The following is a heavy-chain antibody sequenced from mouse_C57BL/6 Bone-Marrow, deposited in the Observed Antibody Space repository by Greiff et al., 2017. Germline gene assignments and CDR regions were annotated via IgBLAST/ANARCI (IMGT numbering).Heavy chain of an antibody. V-gene: IGHV14-4*01. CDR3: TTLVATDY. D-gene: IGHD1-1*01. Sequence: EVQLMESGAELVRPGASVKLSCTASGFNIKDDYMHWVKQRPEQGLEWIGWIDPENGDTEYASKFQGKATITADTSSNTAYLQLSSLTSEDTAVYYCTTLVATDYWGQGTTLTVSS. CDR1: GFNIKDDY. J-gene: IGHJ2*01. CDR2: IDPENGDT.